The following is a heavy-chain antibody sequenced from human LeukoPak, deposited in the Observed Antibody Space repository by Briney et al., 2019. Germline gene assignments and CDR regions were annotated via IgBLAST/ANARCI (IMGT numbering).Heavy chain of an antibody. D-gene: IGHD3-10*01. V-gene: IGHV3-7*01. Sequence: GGSLRLSCAASGFTFSSYWMSWVRQAPGKGLEWVAHINEDGSEIYYVDPVKCRFNISRDDAKNSVYLQINILRAEDKVVYYCARVTYCYRSGTCFNPGALADYWGQGTLVTVSS. CDR2: INEDGSEI. J-gene: IGHJ4*02. CDR1: GFTFSSYW. CDR3: ARVTYCYRSGTCFNPGALADY.